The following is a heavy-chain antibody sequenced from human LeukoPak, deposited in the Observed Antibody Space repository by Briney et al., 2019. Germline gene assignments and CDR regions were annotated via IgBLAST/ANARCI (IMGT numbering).Heavy chain of an antibody. Sequence: GESLKISFKRSGYSFTTYWISWVHQMPGKDLEWMGIIYPGDSDTRYSPSFQGQVTISADKSISTAYLQWSSLKASDSAMYFCTRRMEVRSHFDLWGRGTLVTVSS. CDR2: IYPGDSDT. CDR3: TRRMEVRSHFDL. V-gene: IGHV5-51*07. J-gene: IGHJ2*01. CDR1: GYSFTTYW. D-gene: IGHD1-7*01.